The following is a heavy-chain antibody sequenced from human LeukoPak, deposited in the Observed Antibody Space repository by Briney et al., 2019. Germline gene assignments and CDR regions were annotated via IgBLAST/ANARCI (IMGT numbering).Heavy chain of an antibody. D-gene: IGHD3-3*01. CDR2: IYKGGNT. CDR3: AGTLEVDFWSGYYPPPDV. V-gene: IGHV3-53*01. Sequence: GGSLRLSCAASGFTVSSTYVSWVRQAPGKGLEWVSVIYKGGNTYYIDSVKGRFTISRDTSKNTLYLQMNSLRAEDTAVYYCAGTLEVDFWSGYYPPPDVWGQGTTVTVSS. CDR1: GFTVSSTY. J-gene: IGHJ6*02.